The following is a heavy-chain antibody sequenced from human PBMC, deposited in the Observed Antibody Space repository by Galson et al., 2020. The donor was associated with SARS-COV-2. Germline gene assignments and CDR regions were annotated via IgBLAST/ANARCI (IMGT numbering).Heavy chain of an antibody. J-gene: IGHJ6*03. D-gene: IGHD6-19*01. CDR3: AKGAGLTYYYFIDV. V-gene: IGHV3-9*01. Sequence: SLKISCEVSGFTFDDFAMYWVRQGPGKGLEWVAGINWNSASIGYAESVKGRFTISRDNRKNTLYLQMNSLTVEDTAIYYCAKGAGLTYYYFIDVWGKGTKVSVSS. CDR1: GFTFDDFA. CDR2: INWNSASI.